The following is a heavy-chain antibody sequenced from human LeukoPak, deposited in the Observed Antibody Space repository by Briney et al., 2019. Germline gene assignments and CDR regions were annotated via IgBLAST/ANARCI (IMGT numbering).Heavy chain of an antibody. CDR2: IYTSGST. CDR1: GGSFSGYY. Sequence: SETLSLTCAVYGGSFSGYYWSWIRQPAGKGLEWIGRIYTSGSTNYNPSLKSRVTLSVDTSKNQFSLKLNSVTAADTAVYYCARGGHYYDSSGRGFDYWGQGTLVTVSS. J-gene: IGHJ4*02. D-gene: IGHD3-22*01. CDR3: ARGGHYYDSSGRGFDY. V-gene: IGHV4-59*10.